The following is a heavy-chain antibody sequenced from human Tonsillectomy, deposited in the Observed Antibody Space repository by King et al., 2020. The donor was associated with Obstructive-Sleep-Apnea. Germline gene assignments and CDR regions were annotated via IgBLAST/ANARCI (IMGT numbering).Heavy chain of an antibody. Sequence: EVQLVESGGGLVQPGGSLRLSCVASGFIVSSNYVSWVRQAPGKGLEWVSVIYGGGNTYYADSVKGRFTISRHNSKNTLYLQMNSLRAEDTAVYYCASASGYDPLIMDVWGQGTTVTVSS. CDR3: ASASGYDPLIMDV. CDR1: GFIVSSNY. J-gene: IGHJ6*02. CDR2: IYGGGNT. V-gene: IGHV3-53*04. D-gene: IGHD5-12*01.